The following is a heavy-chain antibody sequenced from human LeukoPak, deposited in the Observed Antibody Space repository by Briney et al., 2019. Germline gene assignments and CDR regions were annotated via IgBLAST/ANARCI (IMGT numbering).Heavy chain of an antibody. V-gene: IGHV1-69*05. CDR3: ARGAGQSAYYYYYYMDV. D-gene: IGHD3-10*01. Sequence: SSVKVSCKASGGTFSSCAISWGRQAPGQGLEWMGGIIPIFGTANYAQKLQGRVTITTDESTSTAYMALSSLRSEDTAVYYCARGAGQSAYYYYYYMDVWGKGTTVTVSS. CDR2: IIPIFGTA. J-gene: IGHJ6*03. CDR1: GGTFSSCA.